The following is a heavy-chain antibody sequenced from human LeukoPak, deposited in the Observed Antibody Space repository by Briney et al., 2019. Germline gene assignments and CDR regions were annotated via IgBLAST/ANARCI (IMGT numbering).Heavy chain of an antibody. J-gene: IGHJ4*02. D-gene: IGHD2-15*01. CDR3: AKRASRINCSGGSCLTEGPDY. CDR2: ISGSGGST. V-gene: IGHV3-23*01. CDR1: GFTFSSYA. Sequence: GGSLRLSCAASGFTFSSYAMSWVRQAPGKGLEWVSAISGSGGSTYYADSVKGRFTISRDNSKNTLYLQMNSLRAEDTAVYYCAKRASRINCSGGSCLTEGPDYWGQGTLVTVSS.